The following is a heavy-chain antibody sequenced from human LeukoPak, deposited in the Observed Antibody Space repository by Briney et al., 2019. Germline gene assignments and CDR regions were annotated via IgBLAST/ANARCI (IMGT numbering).Heavy chain of an antibody. V-gene: IGHV3-66*01. CDR1: GFTVSSNY. J-gene: IGHJ4*02. Sequence: GGSLRLSCAASGFTVSSNYMSWVRQAPGKGLEWVSVIFSGGSTYYADSVKGRFTISRDNAKNSLYLQMNSLRAEDTAVYYCARDYYGSGSSDDYWGQGTLVTVSS. CDR3: ARDYYGSGSSDDY. CDR2: IFSGGST. D-gene: IGHD3-10*01.